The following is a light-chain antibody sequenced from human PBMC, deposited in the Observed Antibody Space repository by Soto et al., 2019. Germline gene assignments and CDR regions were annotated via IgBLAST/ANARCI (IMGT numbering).Light chain of an antibody. V-gene: IGLV1-44*01. CDR3: AAWDDSLSGVV. Sequence: QLVLTQPPSASGTPGQRVTISCSGSSSNIGSNTLNWYQHLPGTAPKLLVYSSNQRPSGVPDRFSASKSGTSASLAISGLQSEDEAVYYCAAWDDSLSGVVFGGGTKLTVL. CDR2: SSN. CDR1: SSNIGSNT. J-gene: IGLJ2*01.